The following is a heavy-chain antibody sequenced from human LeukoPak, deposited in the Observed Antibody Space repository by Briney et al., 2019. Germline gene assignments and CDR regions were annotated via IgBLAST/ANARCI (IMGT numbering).Heavy chain of an antibody. V-gene: IGHV3-74*01. CDR1: GFTFISDW. CDR2: IKPDGTYT. D-gene: IGHD2-8*02. Sequence: GGSLRLSCASSGFTFISDWMYWVRQAPGRGPVWVSGIKPDGTYTHYADSVKGRFTLSRDDAKNTLYLQMNSLRVEDTAVYYCANYWYPWGPGTLVTVFS. CDR3: ANYWYP. J-gene: IGHJ5*02.